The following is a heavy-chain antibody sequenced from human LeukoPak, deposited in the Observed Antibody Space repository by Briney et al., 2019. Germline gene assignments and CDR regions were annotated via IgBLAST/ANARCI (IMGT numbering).Heavy chain of an antibody. Sequence: PSETLSLTCAVYGGSFSGYYWSWIRQPPGKGLEWIGEINHSGSTNYNPSLKSRVTISVDTSKNQFSLKLSSVTAADTAVYYCALMFDPGRPDAFDIWGQGTMVTVSS. D-gene: IGHD3-10*02. CDR2: INHSGST. CDR1: GGSFSGYY. V-gene: IGHV4-34*01. J-gene: IGHJ3*02. CDR3: ALMFDPGRPDAFDI.